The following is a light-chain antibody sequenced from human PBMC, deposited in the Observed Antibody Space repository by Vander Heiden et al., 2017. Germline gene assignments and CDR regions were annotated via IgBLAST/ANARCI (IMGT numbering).Light chain of an antibody. Sequence: DIVMTQSPDSLAVSLGERATINCKSSQSVLYSSNNKNYLAWYQQKPGQPPKLLIYWASTRESGVPDRFSGSGSGGDFTLTISSLQAEDVAVYYCQQYYSTLSLTFGGGTKVEIK. CDR1: QSVLYSSNNKNY. CDR2: WAS. V-gene: IGKV4-1*01. CDR3: QQYYSTLSLT. J-gene: IGKJ4*01.